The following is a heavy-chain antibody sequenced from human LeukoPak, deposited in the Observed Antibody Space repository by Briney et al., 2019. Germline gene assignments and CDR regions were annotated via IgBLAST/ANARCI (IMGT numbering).Heavy chain of an antibody. CDR1: GFTFSSYS. Sequence: GGSLRLSCAASGFTFSSYSMNWVRQAPGKGLEWVAVIWYDGSNKFYTDSVKGRFTISRGNSKNTLYLQMDSPRAEDTAVYYCAKGGSGLYRTYNWFDPWGQGTLVTVSS. CDR3: AKGGSGLYRTYNWFDP. D-gene: IGHD6-19*01. V-gene: IGHV3-33*06. J-gene: IGHJ5*02. CDR2: IWYDGSNK.